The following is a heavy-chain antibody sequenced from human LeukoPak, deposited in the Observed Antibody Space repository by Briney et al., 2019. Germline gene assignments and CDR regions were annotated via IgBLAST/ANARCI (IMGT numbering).Heavy chain of an antibody. J-gene: IGHJ5*02. CDR1: GFSVNNNY. V-gene: IGHV3-66*01. D-gene: IGHD4-17*01. CDR3: VREFYGP. Sequence: GGSLRLSRTASGFSVNNNYISWVRQAPGRGLEWVSVIYSGDTTFYADSVKDRFTISRDNSKNTVYLQMNNLRGEDTAMYYCVREFYGPWGQGTLVTVSS. CDR2: IYSGDTT.